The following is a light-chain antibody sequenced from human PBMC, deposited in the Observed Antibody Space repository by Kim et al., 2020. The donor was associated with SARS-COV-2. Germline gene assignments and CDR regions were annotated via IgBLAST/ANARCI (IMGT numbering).Light chain of an antibody. Sequence: VLTQSPATLSLSPGERATISCRASQAWYQQRPGQPPRLLICDASDRATGVPARFGGSGSGTTFTLTISSLEPEDFAVYYCQHLKTFGQGTKVDIK. J-gene: IGKJ1*01. CDR2: DAS. V-gene: IGKV3-11*01. CDR3: QHLKT. CDR1: Q.